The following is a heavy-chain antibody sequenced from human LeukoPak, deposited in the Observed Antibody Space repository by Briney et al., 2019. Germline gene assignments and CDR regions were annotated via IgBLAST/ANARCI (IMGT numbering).Heavy chain of an antibody. Sequence: PSETLSLTCTVSGGSISSYYWSWIRQPAGKGLEWIGRIYTRGSTNYNPSLKSRVTMSVDTSKNQFSLKLSSVTAADTAVYYCARGDYYDSSGYYYLDYWGQGTLVTVSS. V-gene: IGHV4-4*07. CDR3: ARGDYYDSSGYYYLDY. J-gene: IGHJ4*02. CDR1: GGSISSYY. CDR2: IYTRGST. D-gene: IGHD3-22*01.